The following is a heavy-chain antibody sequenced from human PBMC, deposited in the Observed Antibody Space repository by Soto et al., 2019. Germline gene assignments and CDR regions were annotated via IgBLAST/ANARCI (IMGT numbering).Heavy chain of an antibody. V-gene: IGHV4-30-4*01. Sequence: SETLSLTCTVSGGSISSGDYYWSWIRQPPGKGLEWIGYIYYSGSTYYNPSLKSRVTISVDTPKNQFSLKLSSVTAADTAVYYCARAPSWDILTGYFGYFDYWGQGTLVTVSS. D-gene: IGHD3-9*01. CDR2: IYYSGST. CDR3: ARAPSWDILTGYFGYFDY. J-gene: IGHJ4*02. CDR1: GGSISSGDYY.